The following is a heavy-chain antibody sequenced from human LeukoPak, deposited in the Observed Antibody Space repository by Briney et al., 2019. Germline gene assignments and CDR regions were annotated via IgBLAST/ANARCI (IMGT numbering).Heavy chain of an antibody. CDR1: GYTFTSYG. D-gene: IGHD6-19*01. Sequence: ASVKVSCKASGYTFTSYGISWVRQAPGQGLEWMGWISAYNGNTNYAQKLQGRVTMTTDTSTSTAYMELRSLRSDDTAVYYCARASLGQWLVRANWFDPWGQGTLVAVSS. J-gene: IGHJ5*02. V-gene: IGHV1-18*01. CDR2: ISAYNGNT. CDR3: ARASLGQWLVRANWFDP.